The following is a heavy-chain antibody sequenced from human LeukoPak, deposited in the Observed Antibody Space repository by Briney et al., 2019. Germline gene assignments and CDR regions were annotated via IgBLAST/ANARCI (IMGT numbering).Heavy chain of an antibody. V-gene: IGHV4-39*01. Sequence: SETLSLTCTVSGGSISTNSYYWGWIRQSPGEGLEYIGTIYYSGSTYYSPSLKSRVTISVDTSKNQFSLKLSSVTAADTALYYCARAYSSSWYWNWFDPWGRGTLVTVSS. J-gene: IGHJ5*02. CDR2: IYYSGST. CDR3: ARAYSSSWYWNWFDP. D-gene: IGHD6-13*01. CDR1: GGSISTNSYY.